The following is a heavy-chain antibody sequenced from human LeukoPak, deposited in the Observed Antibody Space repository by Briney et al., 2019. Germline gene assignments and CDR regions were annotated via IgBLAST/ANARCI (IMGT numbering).Heavy chain of an antibody. Sequence: SETLSLTCTVSGGSISSYYWSWIRPPPGKGLERIGYIYYSGSTNYNPSLKSRVTISVDTSKNQFSLKLSSVTAADTAVYYCARLTGVYYYYYMDVWGKGTTVTVSS. V-gene: IGHV4-59*08. CDR3: ARLTGVYYYYYMDV. CDR2: IYYSGST. CDR1: GGSISSYY. J-gene: IGHJ6*03. D-gene: IGHD1-14*01.